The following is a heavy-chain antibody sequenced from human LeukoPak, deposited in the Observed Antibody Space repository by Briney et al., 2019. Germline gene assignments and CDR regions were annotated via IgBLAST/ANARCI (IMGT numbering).Heavy chain of an antibody. V-gene: IGHV1-46*01. Sequence: ASVTVSCKASGYTFTSYYMHWVRQAPGQGLEWMGIINPSGGSTSYAQKFQGRVTMTRDMSTSTVYMELSSLRSEDTAVYYCAREMGGKQWLKYPSGFDYWGQGTLVTVSS. CDR2: INPSGGST. CDR1: GYTFTSYY. CDR3: AREMGGKQWLKYPSGFDY. J-gene: IGHJ4*02. D-gene: IGHD6-19*01.